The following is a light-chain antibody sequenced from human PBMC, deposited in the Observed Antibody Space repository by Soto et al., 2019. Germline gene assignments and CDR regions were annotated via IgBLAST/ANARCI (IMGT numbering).Light chain of an antibody. V-gene: IGLV4-69*01. CDR3: QTWSADIHVV. CDR1: SGHVSNA. Sequence: QLVLTQSPSASASLGASVKLTCTLTSGHVSNAIAWHQQQPEKVPRFLMRINSDGSHTKGDGIPGRFSGSSSGAERYLTISSLQSEDEADYYCQTWSADIHVVFGGGTKVTVL. J-gene: IGLJ2*01. CDR2: INSDGSH.